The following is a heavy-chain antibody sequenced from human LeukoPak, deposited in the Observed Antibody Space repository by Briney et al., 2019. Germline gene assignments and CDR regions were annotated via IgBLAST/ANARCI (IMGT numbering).Heavy chain of an antibody. CDR2: IYYSGGT. V-gene: IGHV4-59*08. D-gene: IGHD3/OR15-3a*01. J-gene: IGHJ6*02. CDR1: GGSISSYY. Sequence: SETLSLTCTVSGGSISSYYWSWIRQPPGKGLEWIGYIYYSGGTNYNPSLKSRVTISVDTSKNQFSLKLSSVTAADTAVYYCARLTWTPYYYGMDVWGQGTTVTVSS. CDR3: ARLTWTPYYYGMDV.